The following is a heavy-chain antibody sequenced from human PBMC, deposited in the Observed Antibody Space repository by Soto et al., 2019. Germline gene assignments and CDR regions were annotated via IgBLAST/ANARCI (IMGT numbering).Heavy chain of an antibody. CDR1: GYTFITYI. CDR3: ARLTSWQQQLVDP. J-gene: IGHJ5*02. Sequence: ASVKVSCKASGYTFITYIIHWVRQAPGQRLEWMGWINSGNGNTKYSQKFQGRVTITRDTSASTAYMELSSLRSEDTAVYYCARLTSWQQQLVDPWGQGTLVTVSS. CDR2: INSGNGNT. D-gene: IGHD6-13*01. V-gene: IGHV1-3*01.